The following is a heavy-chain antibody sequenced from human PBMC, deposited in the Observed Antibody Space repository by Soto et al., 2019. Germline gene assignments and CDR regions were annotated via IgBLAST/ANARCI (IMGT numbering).Heavy chain of an antibody. V-gene: IGHV3-72*01. CDR1: GFTFSDHY. D-gene: IGHD1-26*01. J-gene: IGHJ5*02. CDR3: SRDIGS. Sequence: EVQLVESGGGLVQPGGSLRLSCAASGFTFSDHYMDWVRQAPGKGLEWVGRSRNKANSYTTEYAASVRGRFTISRDDSNNPLYLQMNSLKTEDTAVYYGSRDIGSWGQGTLVTVSS. CDR2: SRNKANSYTT.